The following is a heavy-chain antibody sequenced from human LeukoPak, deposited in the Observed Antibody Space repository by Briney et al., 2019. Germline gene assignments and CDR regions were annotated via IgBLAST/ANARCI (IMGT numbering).Heavy chain of an antibody. CDR2: IYYSGST. Sequence: SETLSLTCTVSGGSISSYYWSWIRQPPGKGLEWIGYIYYSGSTNYNPSLKSRVTISVDTSKNQFSPKLSPVTAADTAVYYCARGRPLNVWGSYRSAVASYYFDYWGQGTLVTVSS. CDR1: GGSISSYY. D-gene: IGHD3-16*02. J-gene: IGHJ4*02. CDR3: ARGRPLNVWGSYRSAVASYYFDY. V-gene: IGHV4-59*12.